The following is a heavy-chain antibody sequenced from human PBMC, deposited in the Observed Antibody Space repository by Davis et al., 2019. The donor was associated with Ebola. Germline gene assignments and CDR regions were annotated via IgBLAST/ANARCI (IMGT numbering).Heavy chain of an antibody. J-gene: IGHJ3*02. Sequence: PGGSLRFSCAASGFTFSRYFMHWVRQAPGKGLEWVAVIRFDGSDKYYADSVKGRFTISRDNSKNTLFLQMNTLSAKDTAVYYCAVRGFFGSGTWGAFDIWGQGTMVTVSS. CDR2: IRFDGSDK. D-gene: IGHD3-10*01. CDR3: AVRGFFGSGTWGAFDI. CDR1: GFTFSRYF. V-gene: IGHV3-33*03.